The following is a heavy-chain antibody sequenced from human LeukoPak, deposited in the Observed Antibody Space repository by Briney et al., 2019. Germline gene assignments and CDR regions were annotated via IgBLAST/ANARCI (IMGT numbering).Heavy chain of an antibody. J-gene: IGHJ4*02. D-gene: IGHD1-26*01. CDR2: ISYDGSNK. CDR3: ARDLGWELLTGSDY. Sequence: GRSLRLSCAASGFTFSSYAMHWVRQAPGKGLEWVAVISYDGSNKYYADSVKGRFTISRDNSKNTLYLQMNSLRAEDTAVYYCARDLGWELLTGSDYWGQGTLVTVSS. V-gene: IGHV3-30-3*01. CDR1: GFTFSSYA.